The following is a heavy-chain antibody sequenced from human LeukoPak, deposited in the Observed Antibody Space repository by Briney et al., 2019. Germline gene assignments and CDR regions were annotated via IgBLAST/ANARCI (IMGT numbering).Heavy chain of an antibody. CDR3: AKEIGYCGGDCFSAIDS. Sequence: TGGSLRLSCAASGFTFSSYAMSWVRQAPGKGLEWVSGISPSGETTYYADSVKGRFTISRDNSKSTLFLQMNSLRAEDTAVYYCAKEIGYCGGDCFSAIDSWGQGTLVTVSS. V-gene: IGHV3-23*01. D-gene: IGHD2-21*02. J-gene: IGHJ4*02. CDR2: ISPSGETT. CDR1: GFTFSSYA.